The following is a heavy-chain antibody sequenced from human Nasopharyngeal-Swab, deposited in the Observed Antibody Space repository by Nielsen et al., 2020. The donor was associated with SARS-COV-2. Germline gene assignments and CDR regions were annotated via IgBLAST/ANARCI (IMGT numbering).Heavy chain of an antibody. CDR3: AYHSSDRGY. V-gene: IGHV1-2*06. J-gene: IGHJ4*02. D-gene: IGHD6-19*01. CDR1: GYTFTGYY. CDR2: INPNSGGT. Sequence: VKVSCKASGYTFTGYYMHWGRQAPGQGLEWMGRINPNSGGTNYAQKFQGRVTMTRDTSISTAYMELSRLRSDDTAVYYCAYHSSDRGYWGQGTLVTVSS.